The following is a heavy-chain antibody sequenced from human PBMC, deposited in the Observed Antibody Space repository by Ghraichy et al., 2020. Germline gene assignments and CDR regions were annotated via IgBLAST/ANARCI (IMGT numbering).Heavy chain of an antibody. D-gene: IGHD1-1*01. CDR1: GGSLSSFY. CDR3: ARVDNWNALEY. Sequence: SETLSLTCTVSGGSLSSFYWSWIRQPPGKGLEWIRYIYYNGRTTNYNPSLKSRVTISVDTSKNQFSLKLSSVTPADTALYYCARVDNWNALEYWGRGTRVTVSS. J-gene: IGHJ4*02. CDR2: IYYNGRTT. V-gene: IGHV4-59*01.